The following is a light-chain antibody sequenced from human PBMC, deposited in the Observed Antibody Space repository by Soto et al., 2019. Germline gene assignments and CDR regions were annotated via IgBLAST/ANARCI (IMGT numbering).Light chain of an antibody. CDR1: QSVVNY. Sequence: DVQLTQSPSTLSASVGDRVAISCQASQSVVNYLNWFQQRPGKAPQLLISDASHLEPGVPSRFSGQRSGTDFTLIISSQQPEDYATYYCQQNEELPLTFGGGTRVEV. V-gene: IGKV1-33*01. J-gene: IGKJ4*01. CDR3: QQNEELPLT. CDR2: DAS.